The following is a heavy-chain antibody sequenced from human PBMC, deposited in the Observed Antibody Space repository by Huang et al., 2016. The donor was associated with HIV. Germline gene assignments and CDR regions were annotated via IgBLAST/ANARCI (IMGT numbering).Heavy chain of an antibody. Sequence: QVQLVQSGAEVKKPGSTVKVSCTASGGTFSNYGISWVRQAPGQGLEWMGGMIPGCGTTTYAQKCQGRVTVTADESTSTAYMELNSLRSEDTAVYYCARQLYDSTGYLLGARLLDWGQGTLVTVSS. D-gene: IGHD3-22*01. J-gene: IGHJ4*02. V-gene: IGHV1-69*12. CDR1: GGTFSNYG. CDR3: ARQLYDSTGYLLGARLLD. CDR2: MIPGCGTT.